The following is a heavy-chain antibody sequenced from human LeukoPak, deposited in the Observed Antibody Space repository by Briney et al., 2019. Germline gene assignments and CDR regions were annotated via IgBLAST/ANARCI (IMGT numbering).Heavy chain of an antibody. Sequence: SETLALTCTVSGGSISSYYWSWIRQPAGRRLEWIGRIHSSGSTNYNPTLKSRVIMSVDTPKNQISLRLTSVTAADTAVYYCVRRSSCWYFDYWGQGTMSTVSS. CDR2: IHSSGST. CDR1: GGSISSYY. D-gene: IGHD6-19*01. J-gene: IGHJ4*02. CDR3: VRRSSCWYFDY. V-gene: IGHV4-4*07.